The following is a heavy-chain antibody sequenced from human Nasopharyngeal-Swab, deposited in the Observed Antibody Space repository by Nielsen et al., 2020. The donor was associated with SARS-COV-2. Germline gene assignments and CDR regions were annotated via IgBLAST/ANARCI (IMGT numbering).Heavy chain of an antibody. CDR1: GITFSRYW. J-gene: IGHJ4*02. Sequence: GESLKISCAASGITFSRYWMSWVRQAPGKGLEWVANIKQDGSEKYYVDSVKGRFTISRDNAKNSLYLQMNSLRAEDTAVYYCARGPDSWYSLDYWGQGTLVTVSS. CDR2: IKQDGSEK. CDR3: ARGPDSWYSLDY. V-gene: IGHV3-7*01. D-gene: IGHD6-13*01.